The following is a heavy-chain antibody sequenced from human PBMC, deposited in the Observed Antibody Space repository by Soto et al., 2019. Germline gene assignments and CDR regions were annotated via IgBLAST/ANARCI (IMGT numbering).Heavy chain of an antibody. J-gene: IGHJ3*02. CDR2: IKSKTDGGTT. Sequence: GGSLRLSCAASGFTFSSYWMTWVRQAPGKGLEWVGRIKSKTDGGTTDYAAPVKGRFTISRDDSKNTLYLQMNSLKTEDTAVYYCTTRPRAPGAFDIWGQGTMVTVSS. V-gene: IGHV3-15*01. CDR1: GFTFSSYW. CDR3: TTRPRAPGAFDI.